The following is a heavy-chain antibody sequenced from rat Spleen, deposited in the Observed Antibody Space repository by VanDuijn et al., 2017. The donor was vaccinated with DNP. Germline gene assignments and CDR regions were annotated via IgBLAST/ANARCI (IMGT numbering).Heavy chain of an antibody. CDR1: GFSLTSYG. CDR3: YSSSNWFAY. CDR2: IWGDGST. V-gene: IGHV2-77*01. D-gene: IGHD1-2*01. Sequence: QVQLTESGPGLVQPSETLSLTCAVSGFSLTSYGVHWVRQAPGKGLEWMGIIWGDGSTTYNSALKSRLNISRDTSKRQVFFTMNSLQTDDTAVYYCYSSSNWFAYWGQGTLVTVSS. J-gene: IGHJ3*01.